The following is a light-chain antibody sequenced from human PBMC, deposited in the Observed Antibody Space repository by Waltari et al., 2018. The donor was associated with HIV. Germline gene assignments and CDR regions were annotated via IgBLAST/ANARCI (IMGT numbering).Light chain of an antibody. CDR1: RSVGRS. J-gene: IGKJ1*01. V-gene: IGKV3-15*01. Sequence: EVVMTQSPATLLEPPGKIANLSCRASRSVGRSLAWYQQQPGRSPRLLIYGASSRASDVPPTFSGSGAGTDFSLSISSLRSDDVGIYYCQQYSTWPLTFGRGTTVEIK. CDR2: GAS. CDR3: QQYSTWPLT.